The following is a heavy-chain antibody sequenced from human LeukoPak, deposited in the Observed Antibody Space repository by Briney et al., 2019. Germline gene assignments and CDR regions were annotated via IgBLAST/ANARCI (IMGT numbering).Heavy chain of an antibody. J-gene: IGHJ4*02. CDR2: ISYDGNSK. V-gene: IGHV3-30*18. CDR1: GGSVSSGSYY. CDR3: AKGHATEARYSSGWYDDFDY. Sequence: LSLTCTVSGGSVSSGSYYWSWIRQPPGKGLEWVAVISYDGNSKYYGDSVKGRSTISRDNYKDTLYLQMNSLRVEDTALYYCAKGHATEARYSSGWYDDFDYWGQGTLVIVSS. D-gene: IGHD6-19*01.